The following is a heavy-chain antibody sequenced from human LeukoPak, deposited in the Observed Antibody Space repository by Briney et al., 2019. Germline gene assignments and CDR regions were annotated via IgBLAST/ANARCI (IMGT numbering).Heavy chain of an antibody. CDR2: ITSDVTNT. D-gene: IGHD1-1*01. Sequence: WGSLSLSCVASGFTFSSSSMHWVGQAPGKGPVWVSRITSDVTNTAYADSVKGRFTISRDNAKNTLYLQMNRLGAETTVGYYSVGCRVGTDYWGQGALATVSS. CDR1: GFTFSSSS. J-gene: IGHJ4*02. V-gene: IGHV3-74*03. CDR3: VGCRVGTDY.